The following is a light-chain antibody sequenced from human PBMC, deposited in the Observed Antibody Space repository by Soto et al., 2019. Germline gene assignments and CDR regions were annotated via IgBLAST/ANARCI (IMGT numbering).Light chain of an antibody. J-gene: IGKJ5*01. CDR3: QQHNQWPIT. Sequence: EIVMTQSPATLSVSPGETASVSCRSGQSAGNFLAWYQQKPGQAPRLLIYYISTRATGIPARFSGSGSGTEFTLTINSLQSEDSAVYYCQQHNQWPITFGQGTRLEIK. CDR1: QSAGNF. CDR2: YIS. V-gene: IGKV3D-15*01.